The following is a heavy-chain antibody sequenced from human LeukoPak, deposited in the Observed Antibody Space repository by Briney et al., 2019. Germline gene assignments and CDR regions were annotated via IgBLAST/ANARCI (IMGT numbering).Heavy chain of an antibody. Sequence: ASVKVSCKASGYTFTSYGISWVRQAPGQGLEWMGRISAYNGNTNYAQKLQGRVTMTTDTSTSTAYMELRSLRSDDTAVYYCARDPGEYSSSWYEDSAYFDYWGQGTLVTVSS. CDR2: ISAYNGNT. D-gene: IGHD6-13*01. J-gene: IGHJ4*02. CDR1: GYTFTSYG. V-gene: IGHV1-18*01. CDR3: ARDPGEYSSSWYEDSAYFDY.